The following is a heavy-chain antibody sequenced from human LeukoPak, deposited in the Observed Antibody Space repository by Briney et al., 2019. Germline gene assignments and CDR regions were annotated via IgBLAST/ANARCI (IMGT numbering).Heavy chain of an antibody. CDR3: ASGVGVAHFDY. Sequence: SETLSLTCTVSGGSISSGDYYWSWIRQPPGKGLEWIGYIYYSGSTYYNPSLKSRVTISVDTSKNQFSLKLSSVTAADTAVYYCASGVGVAHFDYWGQGTLVTVSS. J-gene: IGHJ4*02. D-gene: IGHD3-3*01. V-gene: IGHV4-30-4*08. CDR1: GGSISSGDYY. CDR2: IYYSGST.